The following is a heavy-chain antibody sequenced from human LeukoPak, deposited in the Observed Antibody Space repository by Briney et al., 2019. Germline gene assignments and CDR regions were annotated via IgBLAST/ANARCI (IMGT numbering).Heavy chain of an antibody. CDR3: ARVPYYYYGMDV. J-gene: IGHJ6*02. CDR1: GGTFSSYA. Sequence: SVKVSCKASGGTFSSYAISWVRQAPGQGLEWMGGIIPIFGTANYAQKFQGRVTITADESTSTAYMELSSLRSEDTAVYYCARVPYYYYGMDVWGQGTTVTVSS. V-gene: IGHV1-69*13. CDR2: IIPIFGTA.